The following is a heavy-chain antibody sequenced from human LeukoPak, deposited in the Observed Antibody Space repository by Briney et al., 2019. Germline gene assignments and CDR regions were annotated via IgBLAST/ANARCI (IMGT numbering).Heavy chain of an antibody. J-gene: IGHJ3*02. V-gene: IGHV3-21*05. CDR3: ARDRSGYSYGFAPFDI. D-gene: IGHD5-18*01. CDR1: GFTFSSYS. Sequence: GGSLRLSCVASGFTFSSYSMNWVRQAPGKGLEWVSYISSSSDSIYYADSVKGRFTISRDNAKNSLYLQMNSLRAEDTAVYYCARDRSGYSYGFAPFDIWGQGTMVTVSS. CDR2: ISSSSDSI.